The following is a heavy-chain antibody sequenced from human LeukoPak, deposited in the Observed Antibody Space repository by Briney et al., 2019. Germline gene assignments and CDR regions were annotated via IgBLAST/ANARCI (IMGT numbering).Heavy chain of an antibody. CDR3: AREYCSSTSCPSRYYYYGMDV. V-gene: IGHV1-2*04. Sequence: GASVKVSCKASGYTFTGYYMHWVRQAPGQGLEWMGWINPNSGGTNYARKFQGWVTMTRDTSISTAYMELSRLRSDDTAVYYCAREYCSSTSCPSRYYYYGMDVWGQGTTVTVSS. CDR2: INPNSGGT. J-gene: IGHJ6*02. CDR1: GYTFTGYY. D-gene: IGHD2-2*01.